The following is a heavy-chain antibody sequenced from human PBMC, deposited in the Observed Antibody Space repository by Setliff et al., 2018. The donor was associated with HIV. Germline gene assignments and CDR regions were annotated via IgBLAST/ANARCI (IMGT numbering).Heavy chain of an antibody. CDR2: IYPSGGST. CDR1: GYTFTSYF. CDR3: ARVKGLRVRNWNDRPNASDL. D-gene: IGHD1-1*01. Sequence: GASVKVSCKASGYTFTSYFIQWVRQAPGQGLEWMGIIYPSGGSTTYAPKFQGRVTMTRDTSTSTVYMDLGGLRSDDTAVYYCARVKGLRVRNWNDRPNASDLWGQGTMVTVSS. V-gene: IGHV1-46*01. J-gene: IGHJ3*01.